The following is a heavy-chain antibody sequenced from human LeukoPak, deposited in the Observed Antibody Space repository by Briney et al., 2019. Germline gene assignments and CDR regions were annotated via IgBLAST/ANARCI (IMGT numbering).Heavy chain of an antibody. Sequence: PSETLSLTCAVYGGSFSGYYWSWIRQPPGKGLEWIGEINHSGSTNYNPSLKSRVTISVDTSKNQFSLKLSSVTAADTAVYYCARFRPPISHYYYYGMDVWGQGTTVTVSS. CDR1: GGSFSGYY. CDR2: INHSGST. D-gene: IGHD6-6*01. V-gene: IGHV4-34*01. J-gene: IGHJ6*02. CDR3: ARFRPPISHYYYYGMDV.